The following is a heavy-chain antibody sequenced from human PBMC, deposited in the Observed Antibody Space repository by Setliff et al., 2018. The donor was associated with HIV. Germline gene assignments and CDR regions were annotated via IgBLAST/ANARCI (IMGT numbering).Heavy chain of an antibody. D-gene: IGHD3-16*01. Sequence: SGGSLRLSCTVSGFTFTKSAMNWVRQAPGKGLEWVSVISANGGSTYSADSVKGRFTISRDNTKNTVYLQMNSLRAEDTAVYFCAKDVMQGGWGSLSYFDSWGQGTLVTVSS. CDR3: AKDVMQGGWGSLSYFDS. J-gene: IGHJ4*02. CDR2: ISANGGST. CDR1: GFTFTKSA. V-gene: IGHV3-23*01.